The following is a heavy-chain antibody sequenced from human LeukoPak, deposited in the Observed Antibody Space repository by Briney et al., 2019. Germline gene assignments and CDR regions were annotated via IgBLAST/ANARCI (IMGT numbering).Heavy chain of an antibody. CDR1: GGSFSGYY. D-gene: IGHD6-6*01. Sequence: KPSETLSLTCAVYGGSFSGYYWSWIRQPPGKGLEWIGEINHSGSTNYNASLKSRVTISVDTSKNQFSLKLSSVTAADTAVYYCASLARGGNWFDPWGQGTLVTVSS. V-gene: IGHV4-34*01. CDR2: INHSGST. CDR3: ASLARGGNWFDP. J-gene: IGHJ5*02.